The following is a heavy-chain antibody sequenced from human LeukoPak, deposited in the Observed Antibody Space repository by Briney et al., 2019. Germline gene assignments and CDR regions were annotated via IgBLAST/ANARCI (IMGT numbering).Heavy chain of an antibody. J-gene: IGHJ4*02. D-gene: IGHD2-8*01. CDR2: IYSSGST. CDR1: GCSINSYY. CDR3: ARDASRLSGVYFDY. Sequence: SETLSLTCSVSGCSINSYYWTWIRQPPGKGLEWIGRIYSSGSTNYKPYLKGRVTLSLDTTKNRFSLKQRTVPASDTAVYYCARDASRLSGVYFDYWGQRILVTVSS. V-gene: IGHV4-4*07.